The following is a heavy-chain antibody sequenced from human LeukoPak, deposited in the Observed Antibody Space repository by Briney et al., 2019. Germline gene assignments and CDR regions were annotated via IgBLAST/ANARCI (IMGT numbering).Heavy chain of an antibody. J-gene: IGHJ4*02. CDR2: ISASAYTT. Sequence: PGGSLRLSCAASEFTFSNYVMSWVRQTPGKGLEWVSTISASAYTTHYADSVKGRFTISRDNSNNTLFLQINSLRAADTAAYYCAKGRSADITAAINYWGQGTLVTVSS. D-gene: IGHD6-25*01. CDR1: EFTFSNYV. CDR3: AKGRSADITAAINY. V-gene: IGHV3-23*01.